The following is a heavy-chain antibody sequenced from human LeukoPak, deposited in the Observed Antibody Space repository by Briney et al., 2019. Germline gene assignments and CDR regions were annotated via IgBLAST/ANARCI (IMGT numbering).Heavy chain of an antibody. CDR1: GGSISSYY. J-gene: IGHJ6*03. Sequence: SETLSLTCTVSGGSISSYYWSWIRQPAGKGLEWIGRIYTSGSTNYNPSLKSRVTISVGTSKNQFSLKLSSVTAADTAVYYCAGSGSYYNARDYYYYYYYMDVWGKGTTVTVSS. V-gene: IGHV4-4*07. CDR3: AGSGSYYNARDYYYYYYYMDV. CDR2: IYTSGST. D-gene: IGHD3-10*01.